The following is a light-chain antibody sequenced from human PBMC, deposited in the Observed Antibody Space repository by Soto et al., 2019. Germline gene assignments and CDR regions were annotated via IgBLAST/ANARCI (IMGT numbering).Light chain of an antibody. V-gene: IGKV1-5*03. CDR3: QQYNTHSPWT. CDR1: ETIFTY. Sequence: DIQMTQSPSSLSASVGDRVTIACRASETIFTYLAWYQQKPGKAPKLLISKASSLESGVPSRFSGSGFGTDFTLTISGLQPADFATYYCQQYNTHSPWTFGRGTKVDIK. J-gene: IGKJ1*01. CDR2: KAS.